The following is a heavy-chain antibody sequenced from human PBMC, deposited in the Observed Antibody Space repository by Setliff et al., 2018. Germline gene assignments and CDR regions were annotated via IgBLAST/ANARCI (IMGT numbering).Heavy chain of an antibody. CDR1: GYTLTKYY. CDR2: INPTGGLT. Sequence: GASVKVSCKASGYTLTKYYMHWVRQAPGQGLEWMGIINPTGGLTRYAQRFQGRVTMTRDTSTSTVYLEVSSLRSEDTAVYFCARDRFYNSWRGTSITAPHDAFDIWGQGTMVTVSS. CDR3: ARDRFYNSWRGTSITAPHDAFDI. J-gene: IGHJ3*02. V-gene: IGHV1-46*03. D-gene: IGHD3-3*01.